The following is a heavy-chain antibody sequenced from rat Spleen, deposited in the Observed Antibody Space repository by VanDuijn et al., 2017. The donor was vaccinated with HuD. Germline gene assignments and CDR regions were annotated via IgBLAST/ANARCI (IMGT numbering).Heavy chain of an antibody. J-gene: IGHJ2*01. D-gene: IGHD5-1*01. V-gene: IGHV5S13*01. CDR2: IGTGGGNT. Sequence: EVQLVESGGGLVQPGRSLKLSCAASGFTFRNYGLAWVRQAPTKGLEWVASIGTGGGNTYYRDSVKGRFTISRDNAKNTLYLQMDSLRSEDTATYYCATDGSDYWGQGVMVTVSS. CDR3: ATDGSDY. CDR1: GFTFRNYG.